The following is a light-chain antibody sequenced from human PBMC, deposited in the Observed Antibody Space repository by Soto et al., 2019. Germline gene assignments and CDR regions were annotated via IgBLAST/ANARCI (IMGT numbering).Light chain of an antibody. V-gene: IGKV1-5*01. CDR2: DVS. Sequence: DVQMTQSPSTLSASVGDRVTITCRASQSINNLLAWYQQKPGRAPKFLIYDVSTLESGVPSRFSGSGSGTEFTLTISSLQPEDFATYYCQQYDSYPLTFAGGTMVDIK. CDR3: QQYDSYPLT. CDR1: QSINNL. J-gene: IGKJ4*01.